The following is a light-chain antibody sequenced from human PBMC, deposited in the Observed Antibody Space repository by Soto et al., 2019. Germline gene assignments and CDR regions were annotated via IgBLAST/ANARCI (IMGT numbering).Light chain of an antibody. J-gene: IGKJ4*01. CDR1: QSVGSK. Sequence: EVVMTQSPATLSVSPGERATLSCRASQSVGSKLAWYQQKPGQAPRLLIFDAFTRATGIPARFSGSGSGTEFTLFISSLQSEDFAVYYCQQYNTWPPLTFVGGTKVEI. CDR3: QQYNTWPPLT. CDR2: DAF. V-gene: IGKV3-15*01.